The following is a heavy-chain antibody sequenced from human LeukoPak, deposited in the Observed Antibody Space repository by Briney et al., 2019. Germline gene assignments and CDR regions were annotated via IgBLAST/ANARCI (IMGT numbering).Heavy chain of an antibody. V-gene: IGHV3-35*01. Sequence: PGGSLRLSCAASGFTSSNSDMNWVHQAPGKGLEWVSGVSWNGSRTHYADSVKGRFIISRDNSRNTLYLQTNSLRAEDTAVYYCVRYYYDSSGYPFDYWGQGTLVTVSS. CDR1: GFTSSNSD. CDR2: VSWNGSRT. J-gene: IGHJ4*02. D-gene: IGHD3-22*01. CDR3: VRYYYDSSGYPFDY.